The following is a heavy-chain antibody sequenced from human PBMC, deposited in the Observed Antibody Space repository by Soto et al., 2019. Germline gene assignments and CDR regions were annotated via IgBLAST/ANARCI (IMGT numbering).Heavy chain of an antibody. Sequence: EVQLVESGGGLVQPGGSLRLSCAASGFTVSSNYMSWVRQSPGKGLEWVSVIYSGGSTYYADSVKGRFTISRHKSKNTLYLQINSLRAKDTAVYYCARHYGDYRGNFDYWGQGTLVTVSS. V-gene: IGHV3-53*04. D-gene: IGHD4-17*01. J-gene: IGHJ4*02. CDR3: ARHYGDYRGNFDY. CDR2: IYSGGST. CDR1: GFTVSSNY.